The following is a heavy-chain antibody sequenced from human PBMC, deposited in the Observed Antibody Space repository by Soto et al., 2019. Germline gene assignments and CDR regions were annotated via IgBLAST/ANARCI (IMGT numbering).Heavy chain of an antibody. Sequence: PSETLSLTCTVSGGSISNYYWSWIRQPPGKGLEWIGYISYSGSTNYNPSLKSRVTISVDTSKNQFSLKLSSVTAADTAVYYCASLDYYGSGSYFGWFDPWGQGTLVTVSS. CDR3: ASLDYYGSGSYFGWFDP. D-gene: IGHD3-10*01. V-gene: IGHV4-59*08. CDR2: ISYSGST. CDR1: GGSISNYY. J-gene: IGHJ5*02.